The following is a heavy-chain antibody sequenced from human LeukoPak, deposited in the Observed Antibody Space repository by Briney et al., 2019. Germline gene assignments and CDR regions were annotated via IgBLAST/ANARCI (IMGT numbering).Heavy chain of an antibody. CDR2: ISYDGSNK. V-gene: IGHV3-30*03. CDR1: GFTFDNYW. J-gene: IGHJ4*02. Sequence: GGSLRLSCAASGFTFDNYWMSWVRQAPGKGLEWVAVISYDGSNKYYADSVKGRFTISRDNSKNTLYLQMNSLRAEDTAVYYCARDPWFGELLSPSFDYWGQGTLVTVSS. CDR3: ARDPWFGELLSPSFDY. D-gene: IGHD3-10*01.